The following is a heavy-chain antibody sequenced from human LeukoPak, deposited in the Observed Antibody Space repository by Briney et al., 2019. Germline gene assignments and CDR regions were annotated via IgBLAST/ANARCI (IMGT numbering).Heavy chain of an antibody. CDR3: ARNFYFDSSGYYHY. Sequence: GASVKVSCKASGYTFTGYYMHWVRQAPGQGLEWMGWINPNSGGTNYAQKFQDRVTMTRDTSITTTYMELSSLTSDDTAVYYCARNFYFDSSGYYHYWGQGTLVTVSS. J-gene: IGHJ4*02. CDR2: INPNSGGT. CDR1: GYTFTGYY. V-gene: IGHV1-2*02. D-gene: IGHD3-22*01.